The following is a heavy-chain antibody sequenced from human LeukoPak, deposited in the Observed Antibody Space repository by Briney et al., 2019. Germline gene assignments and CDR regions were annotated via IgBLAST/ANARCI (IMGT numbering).Heavy chain of an antibody. CDR1: GGTLSGYY. D-gene: IGHD3-16*01. V-gene: IGHV4-34*01. CDR2: INHSGST. CDR3: ARDPTGYYPDF. J-gene: IGHJ4*02. Sequence: SETLSLTRAVYGGTLSGYYWRWIRQPPGRGLEWVGEINHSGSTNYNPSLNSRVTISVDTSKNQFARKLNSVTAADTAVDYCARDPTGYYPDFWGQGTLVTVSS.